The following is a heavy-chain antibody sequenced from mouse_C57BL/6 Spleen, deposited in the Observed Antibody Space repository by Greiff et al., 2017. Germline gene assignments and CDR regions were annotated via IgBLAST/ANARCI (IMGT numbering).Heavy chain of an antibody. CDR1: GYTFTSYW. CDR2: IDPSDSYT. J-gene: IGHJ2*01. V-gene: IGHV1-50*01. D-gene: IGHD2-1*01. Sequence: QVQLQQPGAELVKPGASVKLSCKASGYTFTSYWMQWVKQRPGQGLEWIGEIDPSDSYTNYNQKFKGKATFTVDTSASTAYMQLSSLTSEDSAVYYCARHYYGNSHFDYWGQGTTLTVSS. CDR3: ARHYYGNSHFDY.